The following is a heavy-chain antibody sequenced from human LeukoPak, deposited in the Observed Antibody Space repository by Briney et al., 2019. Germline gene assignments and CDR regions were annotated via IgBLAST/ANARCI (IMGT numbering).Heavy chain of an antibody. J-gene: IGHJ4*02. CDR3: AREKGGSGSYSY. V-gene: IGHV1-69*05. CDR2: IIPIFGTA. Sequence: AASVKVSCKASGGTFSSYAISWVRQAPGQGLEWMGGIIPIFGTANYAQKFQGRVTITTDESTSTAYMELSSLRSEDTAVYYCAREKGGSGSYSYWGQGTLVTVSS. CDR1: GGTFSSYA. D-gene: IGHD1-26*01.